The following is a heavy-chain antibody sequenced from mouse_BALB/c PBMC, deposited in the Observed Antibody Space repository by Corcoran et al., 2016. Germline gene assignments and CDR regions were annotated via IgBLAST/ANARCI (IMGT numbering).Heavy chain of an antibody. Sequence: ESQLQQSGAELVKPGASVKLSCTASGFNITDTYMQWVTQRPEQGLEWIGRIDPANGNTKYDPKFQGKATITADTSSNTAYLQLSSLTSEDTAVYYCAHWDCYFGVWGAGTTVTVSS. J-gene: IGHJ1*01. V-gene: IGHV14-3*02. CDR1: GFNITDTY. CDR2: IDPANGNT. CDR3: AHWDCYFGV. D-gene: IGHD4-1*01.